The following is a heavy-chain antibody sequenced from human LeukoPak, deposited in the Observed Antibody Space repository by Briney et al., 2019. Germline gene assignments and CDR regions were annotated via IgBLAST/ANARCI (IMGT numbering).Heavy chain of an antibody. CDR2: INHSGST. D-gene: IGHD2-21*02. J-gene: IGHJ4*02. V-gene: IGHV4-34*01. CDR1: GGSFSGYY. Sequence: TSETLSLTCAVYGGSFSGYYWSWIRQPPGKGLEWIGEINHSGSTNYNPSLKSRVTISVDTSKNQFSLKLSSVTAADTAVYYCARRLCGGDRYSTFSYWGQGTLVTVSS. CDR3: ARRLCGGDRYSTFSY.